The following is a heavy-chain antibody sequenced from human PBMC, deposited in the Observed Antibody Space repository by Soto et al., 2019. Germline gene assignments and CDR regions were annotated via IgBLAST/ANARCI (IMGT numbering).Heavy chain of an antibody. D-gene: IGHD3-10*01. CDR2: IYHSGST. CDR3: ARVYMVRGTIIRYFDY. V-gene: IGHV4-4*02. J-gene: IGHJ4*02. Sequence: SETLSLTFAFSGSTISSSTCWSWVRQPPGKVLEWYGKIYHSGSTNYNPSLKSRVTISVDKSKNQFSLKLSSGTAADTAVYYCARVYMVRGTIIRYFDYWGQGTLVTVSS. CDR1: GSTISSSTC.